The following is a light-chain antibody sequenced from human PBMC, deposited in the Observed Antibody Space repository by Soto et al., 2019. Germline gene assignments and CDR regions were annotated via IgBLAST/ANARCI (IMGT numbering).Light chain of an antibody. Sequence: IVWTQSPGTLSLSPGESATLSCRATQSVSATYLAWYQQKPGQAPRLLIYAASSRATDIPDRFSGSGSGTDFTLAISRLEPEDFAVYWCQHYGTSTRTFGQGTKVDIK. CDR2: AAS. CDR1: QSVSATY. V-gene: IGKV3-20*01. CDR3: QHYGTSTRT. J-gene: IGKJ1*01.